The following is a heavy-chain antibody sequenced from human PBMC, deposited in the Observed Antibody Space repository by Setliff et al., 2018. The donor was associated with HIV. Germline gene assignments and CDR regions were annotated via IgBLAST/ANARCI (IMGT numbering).Heavy chain of an antibody. CDR3: ARARITMIGGRLEPYAFDR. V-gene: IGHV4-4*07. CDR2: VHSTGTT. J-gene: IGHJ3*01. CDR1: GGSINTYY. Sequence: SETLSLTCTVSGGSINTYYWSWIRQPAGEGPEYIGRVHSTGTTIYNPSLKSRVTMSVDASKNQLSLKLRSVTAADTAVYYCARARITMIGGRLEPYAFDRWGQGTKVTVS. D-gene: IGHD3-10*01.